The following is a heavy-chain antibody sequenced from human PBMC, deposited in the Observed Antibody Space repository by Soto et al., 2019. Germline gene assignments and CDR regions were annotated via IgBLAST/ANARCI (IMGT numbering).Heavy chain of an antibody. CDR1: GFTFSSYA. CDR2: ISGSGGST. J-gene: IGHJ4*02. Sequence: EVQLLESGGALVQPGGSLRLSCAASGFTFSSYAMSWVRQAPGKGLEWVSAISGSGGSTYYADSVKGRFTISRDNSKNTLYLQMNSLRGEDTAVYYCAKEGEHSSGWANFDYWGQGTLVTVSS. D-gene: IGHD6-19*01. CDR3: AKEGEHSSGWANFDY. V-gene: IGHV3-23*01.